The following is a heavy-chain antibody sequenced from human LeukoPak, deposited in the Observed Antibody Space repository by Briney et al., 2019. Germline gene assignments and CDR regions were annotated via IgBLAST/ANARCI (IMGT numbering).Heavy chain of an antibody. Sequence: GGSLRLSCAASGFTFSSYAMSWVRQAPGKGLEWVSAISGSGGSTYYADSVKGRFTISRDNSKNTLYLQMNSLRAEDTAVYYCAKDRYGGSYVGVFDYWGQGTLVTVSS. CDR2: ISGSGGST. CDR3: AKDRYGGSYVGVFDY. J-gene: IGHJ4*02. CDR1: GFTFSSYA. D-gene: IGHD1-26*01. V-gene: IGHV3-23*01.